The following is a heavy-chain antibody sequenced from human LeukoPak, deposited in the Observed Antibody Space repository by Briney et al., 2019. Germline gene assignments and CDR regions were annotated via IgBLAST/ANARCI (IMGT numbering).Heavy chain of an antibody. Sequence: GSSVKVSCKASGGTFSSYAISWVRQAPGQGLEWMGGIIPIFGTANYAQKFQGRVTITADKSTSTAYMELSSLRSEDTAVHYCARVRSLRYFDWPYDYWGQGTLVTVSS. V-gene: IGHV1-69*06. CDR3: ARVRSLRYFDWPYDY. J-gene: IGHJ4*02. CDR1: GGTFSSYA. D-gene: IGHD3-9*01. CDR2: IIPIFGTA.